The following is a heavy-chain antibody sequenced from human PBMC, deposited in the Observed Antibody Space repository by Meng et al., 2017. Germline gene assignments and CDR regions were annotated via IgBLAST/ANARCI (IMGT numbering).Heavy chain of an antibody. D-gene: IGHD4-23*01. CDR2: IIPIFGTA. Sequence: VQLVQFVDGVEKPGSPGKVSCKSSGGTFSSYAISWVRTAPGQGLEWMGGIIPIFGTANYAQKFQGRVTIAADKSTGTAYMELSRLRSEDTAVYYCASGVGYGGNSLYFDYWGQGTLVTVSS. J-gene: IGHJ4*02. CDR3: ASGVGYGGNSLYFDY. V-gene: IGHV1-69*06. CDR1: GGTFSSYA.